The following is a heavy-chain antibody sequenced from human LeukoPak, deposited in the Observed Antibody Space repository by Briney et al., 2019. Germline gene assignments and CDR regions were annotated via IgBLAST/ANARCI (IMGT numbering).Heavy chain of an antibody. Sequence: PSETLSLTCTVSGGSISSYYWSWIRQPPGKGLEWIGYIYYSGSTNYNPSLRSRVTISVDTSKNQFSLKLTSVTAADTAIYYCARDNVGAFDIWGQGTIVTVSS. CDR3: ARDNVGAFDI. V-gene: IGHV4-59*01. D-gene: IGHD2-15*01. J-gene: IGHJ3*02. CDR2: IYYSGST. CDR1: GGSISSYY.